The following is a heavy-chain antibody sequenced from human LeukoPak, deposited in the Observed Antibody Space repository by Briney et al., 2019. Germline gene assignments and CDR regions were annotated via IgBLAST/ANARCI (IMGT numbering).Heavy chain of an antibody. Sequence: GGSLRLSCTASGFTFGDYAMSWVRQAPGKGLEWVGFIRSKAYGGTTEYAASVKGRFTISRDDSKSVAYLQMNSLKTEDTAVYYCTQGDYDSSGQLDYRGQGTLVTVSS. CDR1: GFTFGDYA. CDR2: IRSKAYGGTT. V-gene: IGHV3-49*04. J-gene: IGHJ4*02. CDR3: TQGDYDSSGQLDY. D-gene: IGHD3-22*01.